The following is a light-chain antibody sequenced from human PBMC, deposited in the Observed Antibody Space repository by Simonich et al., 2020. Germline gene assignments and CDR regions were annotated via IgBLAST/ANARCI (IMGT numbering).Light chain of an antibody. CDR2: AAS. V-gene: IGKV1-17*03. CDR1: QGISNY. CDR3: LQHNSYPYT. J-gene: IGKJ2*01. Sequence: DIQMTQSPSAMSASVGDRVTITFRASQGISNYLAWFQKKPGKVPKLLIYAASSLQSGVPSRFSGSGSGTEFTLTISSLQPEDFATYYCLQHNSYPYTFGQGTKLEIK.